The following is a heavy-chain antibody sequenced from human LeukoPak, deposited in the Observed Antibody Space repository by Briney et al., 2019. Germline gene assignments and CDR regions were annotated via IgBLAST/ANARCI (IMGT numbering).Heavy chain of an antibody. V-gene: IGHV4-4*02. Sequence: SETLSLTCTVSGGSISSSNWWSWVRQPPGKGLEWIGAIYHSGSTNYNPSLKSRVTISVDKSKNQFSLKLSSVTAADTAVYYCARVDVVVVAVMGWGQGTLVTVSS. CDR1: GGSISSSNW. J-gene: IGHJ4*02. CDR3: ARVDVVVVAVMG. CDR2: IYHSGST. D-gene: IGHD2-15*01.